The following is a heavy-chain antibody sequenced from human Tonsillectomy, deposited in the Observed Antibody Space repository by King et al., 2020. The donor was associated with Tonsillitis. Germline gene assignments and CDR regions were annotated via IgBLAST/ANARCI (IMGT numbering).Heavy chain of an antibody. J-gene: IGHJ4*02. CDR2: IYSGGST. CDR1: GFTVSSKY. CDR3: LGYYDSSGYSDY. Sequence: VQLVESGGGLIQPGGSLRLSCAASGFTVSSKYMSWVRQAPGKGLEWVSVIYSGGSTYYADSGKGRFTISRDNSENTLYLQMNSLRAEDTAVYYCLGYYDSSGYSDYWGQGTLVTVSS. V-gene: IGHV3-53*01. D-gene: IGHD3-22*01.